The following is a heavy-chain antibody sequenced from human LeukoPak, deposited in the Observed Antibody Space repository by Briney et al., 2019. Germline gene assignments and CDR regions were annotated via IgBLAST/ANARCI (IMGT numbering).Heavy chain of an antibody. CDR2: ISSNGGST. Sequence: GGSLRLSCAASGFTFSSYAMHWVRQAPGRGLEYVSAISSNGGSTYYANSVKGRFTISRDNSKNTLYLQMGSLRAEDMAVYYCARVAGHCSSTSCENDYWGQGTLVTVSS. CDR1: GFTFSSYA. D-gene: IGHD2-2*01. CDR3: ARVAGHCSSTSCENDY. J-gene: IGHJ4*02. V-gene: IGHV3-64*01.